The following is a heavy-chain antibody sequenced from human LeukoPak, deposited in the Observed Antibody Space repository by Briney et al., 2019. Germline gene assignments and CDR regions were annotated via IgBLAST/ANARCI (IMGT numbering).Heavy chain of an antibody. CDR1: GYIFSDYW. V-gene: IGHV5-51*01. CDR3: ARPAAAGTNL. Sequence: GESLKISCRGSGYIFSDYWIGWVRQMPGRGLEWMGIIYAGDSDTRYMPSFQGQVTISADKSISTAYLQWSSLKASDTAMYYCARPAAAGTNLWGQGTLVTVSS. J-gene: IGHJ4*02. D-gene: IGHD1/OR15-1a*01. CDR2: IYAGDSDT.